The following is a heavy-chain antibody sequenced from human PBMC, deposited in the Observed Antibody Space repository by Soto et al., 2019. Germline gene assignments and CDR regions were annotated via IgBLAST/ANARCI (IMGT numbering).Heavy chain of an antibody. J-gene: IGHJ4*02. V-gene: IGHV1-8*01. CDR2: MNPNSGNT. Sequence: QLVQSGAEVKKPGASVKVSCKASGYTFTSYDINWVRQATGQGLEWMGWMNPNSGNTGYAQKFQGRVTMTRNTSISTAYMELSSLRSEDTAVYYCARDYYDSSGYYSFGFDYWGQGTLVTVSS. CDR1: GYTFTSYD. D-gene: IGHD3-22*01. CDR3: ARDYYDSSGYYSFGFDY.